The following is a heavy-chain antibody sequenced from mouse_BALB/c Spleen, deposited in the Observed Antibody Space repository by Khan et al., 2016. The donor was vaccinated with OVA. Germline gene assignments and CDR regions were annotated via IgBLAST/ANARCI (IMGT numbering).Heavy chain of an antibody. D-gene: IGHD3-3*01. CDR1: GFTFSNYW. Sequence: EVQLQESGGGLVQPGGSMKLSCVASGFTFSNYWMNWVRQSPEKGLEWVAEIRLKSNIYATHYAESVRGRFTISRDDSRSSVYLQMNNLGAEDTGIYYCARGWDWYFDVWGAGTTVTVSA. CDR3: ARGWDWYFDV. V-gene: IGHV6-6*02. J-gene: IGHJ1*01. CDR2: IRLKSNIYAT.